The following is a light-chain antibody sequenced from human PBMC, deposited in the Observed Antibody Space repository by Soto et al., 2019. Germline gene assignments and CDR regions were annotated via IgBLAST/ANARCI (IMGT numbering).Light chain of an antibody. V-gene: IGLV2-14*01. CDR3: SSSTTASALV. CDR2: EVS. Sequence: QSVLTQPASVSGSPGQSITISCTGTTSDIGGYDYVSWYQHHPGRPPKLLIFEVSDRPSGVSNRFSASKSGNTASLTISGPQTEDEADYFCSSSTTASALVFGTGTKVTVL. CDR1: TSDIGGYDY. J-gene: IGLJ1*01.